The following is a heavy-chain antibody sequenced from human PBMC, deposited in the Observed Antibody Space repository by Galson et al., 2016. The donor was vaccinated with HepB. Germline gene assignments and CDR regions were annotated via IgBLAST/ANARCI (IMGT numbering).Heavy chain of an antibody. J-gene: IGHJ3*01. CDR1: GDSLSELS. CDR2: SVAEDGEP. CDR3: ATDRAEAALEAFDL. V-gene: IGHV1-24*01. Sequence: SVKVSCKVSGDSLSELSMHWVRQAPGKGLEYMGISVAEDGEPFYAEKFQGRVTMMEDTSTDTAYLELRSLRSEDTAVYYCATDRAEAALEAFDLWGQGTMVPVSS. D-gene: IGHD6-19*01.